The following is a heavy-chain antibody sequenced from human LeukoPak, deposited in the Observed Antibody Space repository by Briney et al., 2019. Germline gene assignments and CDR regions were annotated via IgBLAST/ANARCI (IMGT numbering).Heavy chain of an antibody. J-gene: IGHJ4*02. CDR3: ARAVYYGSGSPIDY. Sequence: ASVKVSCKASGYTFTGYYMHGVRQAPGQGLEWMGWINPNSGGTTYAQKFQGRVTMTRDTSISTAYMELSRLRSDDTAVYYCARAVYYGSGSPIDYWGQGTLVTVSS. CDR2: INPNSGGT. V-gene: IGHV1-2*02. CDR1: GYTFTGYY. D-gene: IGHD3-10*01.